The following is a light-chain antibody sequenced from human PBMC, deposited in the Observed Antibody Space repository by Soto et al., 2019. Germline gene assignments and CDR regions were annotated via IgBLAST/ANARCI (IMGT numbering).Light chain of an antibody. J-gene: IGKJ4*01. CDR3: QQYGSSPVT. CDR2: GAS. V-gene: IGKV3-20*01. Sequence: EIVLTQSPGTLSLSPGERATLSCRASQSVSSSYLAWYQQKPGQAPRLLIYGASSRATGIPDRFSGSGSGTDFTLTISRLEPEDFAVSYCQQYGSSPVTFGGGTKVEIK. CDR1: QSVSSSY.